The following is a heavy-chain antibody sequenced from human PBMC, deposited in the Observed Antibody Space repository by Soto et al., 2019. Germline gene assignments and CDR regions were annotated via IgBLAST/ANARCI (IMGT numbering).Heavy chain of an antibody. J-gene: IGHJ4*02. D-gene: IGHD6-6*01. V-gene: IGHV3-21*01. CDR2: ISSSSSYI. CDR1: GFTFSSYS. Sequence: EVQLVESGGGLVKPGGSLRLSCAASGFTFSSYSMNWVRQAPGKGLEWVSSISSSSSYIYYADSVKGRFTISRDNAKNSLYLKMNSPRAEATAVYYCARERRAAPYDYWGQGTLVTVSS. CDR3: ARERRAAPYDY.